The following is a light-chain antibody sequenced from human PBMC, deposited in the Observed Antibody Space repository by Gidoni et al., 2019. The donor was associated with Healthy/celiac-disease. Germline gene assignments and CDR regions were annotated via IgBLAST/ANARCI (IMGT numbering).Light chain of an antibody. J-gene: IGKJ1*01. CDR2: AAS. Sequence: DIQTNQSPSSLSASVGDRVSITCRASQSISSYLNWYKQKPGNAPKRLIYAASSLQSGVPSRFSGSGSGTDFTLTISSLPPADFATYYCQQSYSTPRTFGQGTKVEIK. CDR3: QQSYSTPRT. CDR1: QSISSY. V-gene: IGKV1-39*01.